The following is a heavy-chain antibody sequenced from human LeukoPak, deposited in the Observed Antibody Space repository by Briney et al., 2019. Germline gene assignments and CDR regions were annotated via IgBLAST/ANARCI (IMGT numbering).Heavy chain of an antibody. Sequence: GGSLRLSCAASGFTFSTYSMNWVRQAPGKGLEWVSSISYTSGYIYYADSVKGRLTISRDNAKNSLFLQMNSLRAEDAAVYYCARASGSYQDAFDIWGQGTMVTVSS. D-gene: IGHD1-26*01. J-gene: IGHJ3*02. CDR2: ISYTSGYI. V-gene: IGHV3-21*01. CDR3: ARASGSYQDAFDI. CDR1: GFTFSTYS.